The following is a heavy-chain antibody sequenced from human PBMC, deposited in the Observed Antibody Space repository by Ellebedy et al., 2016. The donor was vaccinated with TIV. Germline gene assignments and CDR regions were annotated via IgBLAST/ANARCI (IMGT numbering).Heavy chain of an antibody. D-gene: IGHD5/OR15-5a*01. V-gene: IGHV1-2*02. J-gene: IGHJ4*02. Sequence: AASVKVSCKTSGYTFTGYFMHWVRQPPGQGLEWMGWINPKTGDTSYAPKFQGRVSMTRDTSITTAYMEVTSMRSDDSAVYYCVRVRLSTVTTLNYWGQGTLVSVSA. CDR3: VRVRLSTVTTLNY. CDR2: INPKTGDT. CDR1: GYTFTGYF.